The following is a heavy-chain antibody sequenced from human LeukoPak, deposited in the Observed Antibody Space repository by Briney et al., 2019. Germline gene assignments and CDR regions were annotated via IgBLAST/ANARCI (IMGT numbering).Heavy chain of an antibody. V-gene: IGHV3-74*01. CDR2: INSDGSST. Sequence: GGSLRLSCAASGFTFSSYWMHWVRQAPGKGLVLVSRINSDGSSTSYADSVKGRFTISRDNAKNTLYLQMNSLRAEDTAVYYCARELGYCSSTSCYQYSFDIWGQGTMVTVSS. CDR1: GFTFSSYW. J-gene: IGHJ3*02. D-gene: IGHD2-2*01. CDR3: ARELGYCSSTSCYQYSFDI.